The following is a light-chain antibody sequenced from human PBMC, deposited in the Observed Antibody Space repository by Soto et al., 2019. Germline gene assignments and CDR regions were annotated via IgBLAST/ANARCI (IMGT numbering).Light chain of an antibody. Sequence: EVVMTQSPATLPVSPGERATLSCRASQSIRSDLAWYQQKPGQAPRLLIYDASTRATGVPARFSGSGSGTEFSLTISSLQSEDSAVYYCQQFYNRPPITFGQGTRLEIK. CDR2: DAS. CDR1: QSIRSD. J-gene: IGKJ5*01. V-gene: IGKV3-15*01. CDR3: QQFYNRPPIT.